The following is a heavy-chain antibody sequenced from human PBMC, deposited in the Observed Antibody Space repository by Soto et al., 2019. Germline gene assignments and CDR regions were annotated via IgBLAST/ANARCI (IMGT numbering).Heavy chain of an antibody. CDR1: GGSFSGYY. CDR2: INHSGST. V-gene: IGHV4-34*01. J-gene: IGHJ5*02. CDR3: ASSLDIQYWNWFEP. D-gene: IGHD4-4*01. Sequence: XATLSLPCAVYGGSFSGYYWSWSRQPPGKGLEWIGEINHSGSTNYSPSLKSRVTISVDTSKNQFSLKLSSVTAADTAVYYCASSLDIQYWNWFEPWGQGTLVTV.